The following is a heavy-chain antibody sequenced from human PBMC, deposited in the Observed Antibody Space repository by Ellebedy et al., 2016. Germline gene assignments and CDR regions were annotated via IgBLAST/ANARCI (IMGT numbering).Heavy chain of an antibody. CDR2: IYHSGST. J-gene: IGHJ6*02. Sequence: SETLSLXXAVSGGSISSSNWWSWVRQPPGKGLEWIGEIYHSGSTNYNPSLKSRVTISVDKSKNQFSLKLSSVTAADTAVYYCAREVASHYGMDVWGQGTTVTVSS. V-gene: IGHV4-4*02. CDR1: GGSISSSNW. CDR3: AREVASHYGMDV. D-gene: IGHD2-15*01.